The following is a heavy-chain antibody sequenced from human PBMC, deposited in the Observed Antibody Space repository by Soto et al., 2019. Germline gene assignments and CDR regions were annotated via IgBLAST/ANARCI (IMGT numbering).Heavy chain of an antibody. Sequence: TLWLTFTVSGGPVSSWAYYWSLIRHPPGKRLEWIGYIYYSGSTYYTPSLKSRVTISVDTSKHQFSLKLSSVTAADTAVYYCATEGSSSWLNWFDPWGQGTLVTVSS. CDR2: IYYSGST. V-gene: IGHV4-30-4*01. CDR1: GGPVSSWAYY. D-gene: IGHD6-13*01. J-gene: IGHJ5*02. CDR3: ATEGSSSWLNWFDP.